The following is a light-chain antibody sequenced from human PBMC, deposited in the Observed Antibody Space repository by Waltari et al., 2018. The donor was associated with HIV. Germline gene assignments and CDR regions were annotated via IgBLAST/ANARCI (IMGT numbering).Light chain of an antibody. CDR2: KTS. CDR1: ESITGW. CDR3: QQYKSYSPWT. Sequence: DIQMTQSPSTLSAFVGDRVTITCRASESITGWLAWYQQKPGKAPKLVIYKTSSLESGVPLRFSGSASGTEFTLTISSLQPDDFATYYCQQYKSYSPWTFGQGTKVEIK. V-gene: IGKV1-5*03. J-gene: IGKJ1*01.